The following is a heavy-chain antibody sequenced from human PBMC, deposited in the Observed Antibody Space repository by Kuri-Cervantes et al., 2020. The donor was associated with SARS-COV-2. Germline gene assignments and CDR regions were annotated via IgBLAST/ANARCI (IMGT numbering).Heavy chain of an antibody. J-gene: IGHJ5*02. CDR1: GESFSGYY. CDR3: ARYFWSGYYTGWFDP. D-gene: IGHD3-3*01. CDR2: VNHRGST. Sequence: SETLSLTCAFYGESFSGYYWNWIRQSPGKGLEWIGEVNHRGSTNYNPSLKSRVTISVDTSSKQFSLHLGSVTAADTAVYYCARYFWSGYYTGWFDPWGQGTLVTVSS. V-gene: IGHV4-34*01.